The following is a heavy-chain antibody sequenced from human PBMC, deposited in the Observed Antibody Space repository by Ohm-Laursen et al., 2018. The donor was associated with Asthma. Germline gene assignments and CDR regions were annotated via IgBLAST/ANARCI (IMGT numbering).Heavy chain of an antibody. V-gene: IGHV3-23*01. CDR1: GFTFSSYA. CDR3: AKDVSYYDSSGLHH. CDR2: ISGSGGST. J-gene: IGHJ4*02. D-gene: IGHD3-22*01. Sequence: SLRLSCAASGFTFSSYAMSWVRQAPGKGLEWVSAISGSGGSTYYADSVKGRFTISRDNSKNTLYLQMNSLRAEDTAVYYCAKDVSYYDSSGLHHWGQGTLVTVSS.